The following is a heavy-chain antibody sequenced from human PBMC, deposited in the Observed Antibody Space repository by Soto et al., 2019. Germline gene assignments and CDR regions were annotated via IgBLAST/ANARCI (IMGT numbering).Heavy chain of an antibody. Sequence: ASVKVSCKASGYAFTSYGISWVRQAPGQGLEWMGWISAYNGNTNYAQKLQGRVTMTTDTSTSTAYMELRSLRSDDTAVYYCARVEYSSSWSYLGDAFDIWGQGTMVTVSS. CDR1: GYAFTSYG. V-gene: IGHV1-18*04. D-gene: IGHD6-13*01. CDR2: ISAYNGNT. CDR3: ARVEYSSSWSYLGDAFDI. J-gene: IGHJ3*02.